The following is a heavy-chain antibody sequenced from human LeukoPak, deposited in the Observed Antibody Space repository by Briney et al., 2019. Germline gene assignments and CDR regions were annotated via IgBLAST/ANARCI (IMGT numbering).Heavy chain of an antibody. CDR1: GGSISSGDYY. D-gene: IGHD3-10*01. Sequence: SETLSLTCTVSGGSISSGDYYWSWIRQPPGKGLEWIGYIYYSGSTYYNPSLKSRVTISVDRSKNQFSLKLSSVTAADTAVYYCARMWVSPIPLWFGPQPGYFDYWGQGTLVTVSS. CDR2: IYYSGST. V-gene: IGHV4-30-4*01. CDR3: ARMWVSPIPLWFGPQPGYFDY. J-gene: IGHJ4*02.